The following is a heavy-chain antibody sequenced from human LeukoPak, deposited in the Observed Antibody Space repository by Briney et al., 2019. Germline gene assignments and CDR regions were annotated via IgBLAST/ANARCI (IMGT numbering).Heavy chain of an antibody. CDR2: ISSSSSYI. D-gene: IGHD5-18*01. J-gene: IGHJ4*02. CDR1: GFTFSSYS. CDR3: ARADWDTAMIDY. Sequence: GGSLRLSCAASGFTFSSYSMSWVRQAPGKGLEWVSSISSSSSYIYYADSVKGRFTISRDNAKNSLYLQVNGLRAEDTAVYYCARADWDTAMIDYWGQGTLVTVSS. V-gene: IGHV3-21*01.